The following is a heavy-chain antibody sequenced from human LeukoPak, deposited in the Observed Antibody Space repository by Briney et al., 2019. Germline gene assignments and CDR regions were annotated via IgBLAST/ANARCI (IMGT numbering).Heavy chain of an antibody. CDR1: GGSISTSNYY. Sequence: PSETLSLTCTVSGGSISTSNYYWGWIRQPPGKGLEWIGEINHSGSTNYNPSLKSRVTISVDTSKNQFSLKLSSVTAADTAVYYCARGFYYGSGSHKMRTTKNNWFDPWGQGTLVTVSS. CDR3: ARGFYYGSGSHKMRTTKNNWFDP. V-gene: IGHV4-39*07. D-gene: IGHD3-10*01. CDR2: INHSGST. J-gene: IGHJ5*02.